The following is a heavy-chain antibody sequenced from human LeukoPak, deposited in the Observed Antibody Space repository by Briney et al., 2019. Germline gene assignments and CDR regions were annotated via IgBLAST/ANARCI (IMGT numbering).Heavy chain of an antibody. J-gene: IGHJ4*02. CDR3: ARQGQCLVSEIGY. V-gene: IGHV5-51*01. CDR1: GYSFTSSW. D-gene: IGHD6-19*01. Sequence: VVSMKISCKGSGYSFTSSWIGWVRQMPGKGLEWMGIIYPGDSDTRYSPSFQGQVTLSADKSISTAYLQWSSLKASDTAMYYCARQGQCLVSEIGYWGQGTLVTGSS. CDR2: IYPGDSDT.